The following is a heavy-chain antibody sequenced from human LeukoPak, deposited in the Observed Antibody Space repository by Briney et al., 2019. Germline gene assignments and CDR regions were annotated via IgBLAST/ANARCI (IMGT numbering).Heavy chain of an antibody. Sequence: ASVKVSCKASGYTFTGYYMHWVRQAPGQGLEWMGWINPNSGGTNYAQKFQGRVTMTRDTSISTAYMELSRLRSDDTAVYYCARDKDTAMVTYYFDYWSQGTLVTVSS. D-gene: IGHD5-18*01. V-gene: IGHV1-2*02. CDR2: INPNSGGT. CDR1: GYTFTGYY. CDR3: ARDKDTAMVTYYFDY. J-gene: IGHJ4*02.